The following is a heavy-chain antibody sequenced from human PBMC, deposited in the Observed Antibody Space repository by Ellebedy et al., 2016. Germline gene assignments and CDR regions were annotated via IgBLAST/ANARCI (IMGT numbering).Heavy chain of an antibody. CDR2: NSNT. CDR1: SHTSRIYD. V-gene: IGHV1-18*01. D-gene: IGHD4-17*01. J-gene: IGHJ6*02. CDR3: ARDTPNDDYHGYYYYGMDV. Sequence: ASVKVSXKASSHTSRIYDINWVRQAPGQGLEWLGGNSNTNFARKFQGRVTVTTDSSTNTAYLELRTLTFDDTAVYYCARDTPNDDYHGYYYYGMDVWGQGTTVTVSS.